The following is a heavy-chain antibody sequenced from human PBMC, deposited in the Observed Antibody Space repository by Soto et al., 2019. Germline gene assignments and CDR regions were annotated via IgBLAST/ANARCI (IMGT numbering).Heavy chain of an antibody. CDR2: INSDGSST. J-gene: IGHJ3*02. CDR1: GFTFSSYW. Sequence: GGSLRLSCAASGFTFSSYWMHWVRQAPGKGLVWVSRINSDGSSTSYADSVKGRFTISRDNAKNTLYLQMNSLRAEDTAVYYCARGDAGYCTNGVCHDAFDIWGQGTMVTVSS. V-gene: IGHV3-74*01. D-gene: IGHD2-8*01. CDR3: ARGDAGYCTNGVCHDAFDI.